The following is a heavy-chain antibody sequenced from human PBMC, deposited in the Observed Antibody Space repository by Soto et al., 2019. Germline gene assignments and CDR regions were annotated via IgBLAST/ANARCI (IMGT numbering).Heavy chain of an antibody. Sequence: PGGSLRLSCAASGFTFSSYSMNWVRQAPGKGLEWVSSISSSSSYIYYADSVKGRFTISRDNAKNSLYLQMNSLRAEDTAVYYCARDGYNFGNFDYWGQGTLVTVSS. J-gene: IGHJ4*02. D-gene: IGHD5-12*01. CDR2: ISSSSSYI. V-gene: IGHV3-21*01. CDR1: GFTFSSYS. CDR3: ARDGYNFGNFDY.